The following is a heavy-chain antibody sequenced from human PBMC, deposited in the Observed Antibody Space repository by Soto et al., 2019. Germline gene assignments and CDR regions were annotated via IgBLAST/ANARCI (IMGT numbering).Heavy chain of an antibody. D-gene: IGHD3-10*01. Sequence: QVQLQQWGAGLLKPSETLSLTCAVYGGSFSGYYWSWIRQPPGKGLEWIGEINHSGSTNYNPSLKSRVTISVDTSKSQFSLKLSSVTAADTAVYYCARGQLWFGELCAFDIWGQGTMVTVSS. J-gene: IGHJ3*02. CDR2: INHSGST. CDR3: ARGQLWFGELCAFDI. V-gene: IGHV4-34*01. CDR1: GGSFSGYY.